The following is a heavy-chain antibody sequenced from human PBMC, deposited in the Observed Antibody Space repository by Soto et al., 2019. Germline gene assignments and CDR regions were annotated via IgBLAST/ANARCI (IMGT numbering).Heavy chain of an antibody. D-gene: IGHD3-10*01. Sequence: VQLVQSGAELKKPGASVKVSCKASGYTFSNYDMNWVRQATGQGPEWIGWVNPNNGDTGYAQKFXGXVXXTTDISTTTAYMELTSLRSEDTAIYYCAKVSRKGSAIDFDYWGQGTLITVSS. CDR2: VNPNNGDT. CDR1: GYTFSNYD. J-gene: IGHJ4*02. CDR3: AKVSRKGSAIDFDY. V-gene: IGHV1-8*01.